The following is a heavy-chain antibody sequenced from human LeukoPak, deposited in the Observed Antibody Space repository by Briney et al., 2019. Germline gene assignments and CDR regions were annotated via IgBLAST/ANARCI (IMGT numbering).Heavy chain of an antibody. Sequence: PGGSLRLSCVASGFTFSNYWMNWVRQAPGERPEWVANIKEDGSEKYYVDSEKGRFTISRDNAKNSLYLQMNSLRAEDTAVYYCTRDPEVPMDVWGQGTTVTVSS. J-gene: IGHJ6*02. V-gene: IGHV3-7*01. D-gene: IGHD2-2*01. CDR3: TRDPEVPMDV. CDR2: IKEDGSEK. CDR1: GFTFSNYW.